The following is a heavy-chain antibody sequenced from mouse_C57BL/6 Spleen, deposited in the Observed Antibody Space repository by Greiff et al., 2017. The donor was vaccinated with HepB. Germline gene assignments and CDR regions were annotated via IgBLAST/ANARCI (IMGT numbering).Heavy chain of an antibody. J-gene: IGHJ4*01. V-gene: IGHV1-76*01. CDR1: GYTFTDYY. CDR3: ARGVGSQYYYAMDY. CDR2: IYPGSGNT. Sequence: QVQLKESGAELVRPGASVKLSCKASGYTFTDYYINWVKQRPGQGLEWIARIYPGSGNTYYNEKFKGKATLTAEKSSSTAYMQLSSLTSEDSAVYFCARGVGSQYYYAMDYWGQGTSVTVSS. D-gene: IGHD1-1*01.